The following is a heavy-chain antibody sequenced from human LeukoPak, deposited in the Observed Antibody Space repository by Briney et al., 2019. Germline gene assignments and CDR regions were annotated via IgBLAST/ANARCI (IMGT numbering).Heavy chain of an antibody. CDR3: ARSPRNNWFDP. CDR1: GYSISSGYY. Sequence: PSETLSLTCNVSGYSISSGYYWGWIRQPPGKGLEWIASIYHSGSTYYNPSLKSRVTISVDTSKNQFSLKLSSVTAADTAVYYCARSPRNNWFDPWGQGTLVTVSS. CDR2: IYHSGST. J-gene: IGHJ5*02. V-gene: IGHV4-38-2*02.